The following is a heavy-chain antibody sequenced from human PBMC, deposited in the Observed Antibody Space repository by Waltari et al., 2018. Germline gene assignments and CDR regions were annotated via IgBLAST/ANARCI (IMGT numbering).Heavy chain of an antibody. D-gene: IGHD6-13*01. CDR3: AKDIRIAAAGTNYFDY. CDR2: ISYDGSNK. CDR1: GFTFSSYG. V-gene: IGHV3-30*18. J-gene: IGHJ4*02. Sequence: QVQLVESGGGVVQPGRSLRLSCAASGFTFSSYGMHWVRQAPGKGLAWVAVISYDGSNKDDADFVKGRFTISRDNSKTTLYLQMNSLRAEDTAVYYGAKDIRIAAAGTNYFDYWGQGTLVTVSS.